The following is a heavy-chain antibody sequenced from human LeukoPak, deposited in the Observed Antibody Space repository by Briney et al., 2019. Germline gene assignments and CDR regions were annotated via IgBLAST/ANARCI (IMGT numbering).Heavy chain of an antibody. D-gene: IGHD2-2*01. CDR1: GFTFSSYA. V-gene: IGHV3-23*03. J-gene: IGHJ4*02. Sequence: GGSLRLSCAASGFTFSSYAMSWVRQAPGKGLEWVSVIYSGGSTYYADSVKGRFTISRDNSKNTLYLQMNSLRAEDTAVYYCAKDLVVVPAATDFDYWGQGTLVTVSS. CDR3: AKDLVVVPAATDFDY. CDR2: IYSGGST.